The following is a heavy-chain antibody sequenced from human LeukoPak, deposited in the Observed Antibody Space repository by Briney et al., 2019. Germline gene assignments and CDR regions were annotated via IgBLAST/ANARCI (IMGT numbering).Heavy chain of an antibody. CDR3: ARDSSGYAEFDY. J-gene: IGHJ4*02. V-gene: IGHV3-23*01. D-gene: IGHD3-22*01. Sequence: GGSLRLSCAASGFTFSGYAISWVRQAPGKGLEWVSAISGSGGGTYYADSVKGRFTISRDNFKNTLYLQMNSLRGEDTAVYYCARDSSGYAEFDYWGWGTVVIVS. CDR1: GFTFSGYA. CDR2: ISGSGGGT.